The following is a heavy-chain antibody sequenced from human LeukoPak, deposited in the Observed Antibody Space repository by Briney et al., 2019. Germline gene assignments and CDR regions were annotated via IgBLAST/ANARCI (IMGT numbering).Heavy chain of an antibody. CDR1: GFTFSNDV. V-gene: IGHV3-23*01. CDR2: ITSGGST. Sequence: GGSLRLSCAASGFTFSNDVMRWVRQAPGKGLEWVSSITSGGSTYYADSEKGRFTISRDNSENTLYLQMNSLRAEDTAVYYCARPVTATDRFYFFDSWGQGTLVTVSS. CDR3: ARPVTATDRFYFFDS. J-gene: IGHJ4*02. D-gene: IGHD2-15*01.